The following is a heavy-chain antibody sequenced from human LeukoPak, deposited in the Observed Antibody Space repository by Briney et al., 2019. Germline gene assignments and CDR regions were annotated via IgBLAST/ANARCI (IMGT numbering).Heavy chain of an antibody. Sequence: SDTLSLTCAVSGYSISSSNWWGWIRQPPGKGLEWIGYIYYSGSTYYIPSLKSRVTMSVDTSKNQFSLKLSSVTAVDTAVYYCASKYCSGGSCYFDYRGQGTLVTVSS. D-gene: IGHD2-15*01. CDR3: ASKYCSGGSCYFDY. J-gene: IGHJ4*02. CDR1: GYSISSSNW. CDR2: IYYSGST. V-gene: IGHV4-28*01.